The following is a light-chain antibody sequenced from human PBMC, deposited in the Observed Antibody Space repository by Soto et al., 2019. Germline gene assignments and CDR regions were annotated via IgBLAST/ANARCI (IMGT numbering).Light chain of an antibody. V-gene: IGLV2-14*02. Sequence: QSVLTQPASVSGSPGQSITISCTGTNSDLGSYNLVSWYQQHPGKAPKLMIYEVFRRPSGVSNRFSGSKSGNTASLTISGLQAEDEADYYCSSYTSSSTQVFGTGTKLTVL. CDR1: NSDLGSYNL. CDR3: SSYTSSSTQV. CDR2: EVF. J-gene: IGLJ1*01.